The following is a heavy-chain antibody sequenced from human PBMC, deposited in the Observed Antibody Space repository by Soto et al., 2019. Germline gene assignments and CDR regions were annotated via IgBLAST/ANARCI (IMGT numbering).Heavy chain of an antibody. CDR1: GFTFSSYA. V-gene: IGHV3-23*01. Sequence: PGGSLRLSCAASGFTFSSYAMSWVRQAPGKGLEWVSAISGSGGSTYYADSVKGRFTISRDNSKNTLYLQMNSLRAEDTAVYYCAKVHHGVVVVAATSPPGVHYYYGMDVWGQGTTVTVSS. CDR3: AKVHHGVVVVAATSPPGVHYYYGMDV. D-gene: IGHD2-15*01. J-gene: IGHJ6*02. CDR2: ISGSGGST.